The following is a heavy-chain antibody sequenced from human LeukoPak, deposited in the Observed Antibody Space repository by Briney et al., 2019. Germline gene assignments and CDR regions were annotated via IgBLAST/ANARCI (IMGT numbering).Heavy chain of an antibody. CDR1: GGTFSSYA. Sequence: SVKVSCKASGGTFSSYAISWVRQAPGQGLEWMGGFIPIFGTANYAQKFQGRVTITADESTSTAYMELSSLRSEDTAVYYCARAGYYYDSSGYPYDYWGQGTLVTVSS. J-gene: IGHJ4*02. V-gene: IGHV1-69*01. CDR3: ARAGYYYDSSGYPYDY. D-gene: IGHD3-22*01. CDR2: FIPIFGTA.